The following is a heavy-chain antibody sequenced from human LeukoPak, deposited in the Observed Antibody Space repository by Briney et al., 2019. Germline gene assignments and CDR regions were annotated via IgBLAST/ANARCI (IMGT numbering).Heavy chain of an antibody. D-gene: IGHD3-10*01. CDR1: GGSISGYY. CDR2: IYDSGST. J-gene: IGHJ6*02. CDR3: ARVGGTNYYYYGVDV. V-gene: IGHV4-59*01. Sequence: SETLSLTCTVSGGSISGYYWSWLRQPPGKGLEWIGYIYDSGSTNYNPSLKSRVTISVDTSKNQFSLKLSSVTAADMAVYYCARVGGTNYYYYGVDVWGQGTTVTVSS.